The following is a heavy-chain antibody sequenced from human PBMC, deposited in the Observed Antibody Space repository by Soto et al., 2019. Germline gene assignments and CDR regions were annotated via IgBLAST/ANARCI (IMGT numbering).Heavy chain of an antibody. CDR2: IYLSGST. Sequence: SETLSLTCAVSGGSISSGGYSWSWIRQPPGKGLEWIGYIYLSGSTYYNPSLKSRVTISVDRSKNQFPLKLSSVTAADTAVYYCARAPRPYYDILTGGSWFDPWGQGTLVTVS. V-gene: IGHV4-30-2*01. CDR3: ARAPRPYYDILTGGSWFDP. J-gene: IGHJ5*02. CDR1: GGSISSGGYS. D-gene: IGHD3-9*01.